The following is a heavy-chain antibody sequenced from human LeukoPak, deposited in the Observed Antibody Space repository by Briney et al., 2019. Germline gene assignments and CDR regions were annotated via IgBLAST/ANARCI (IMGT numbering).Heavy chain of an antibody. J-gene: IGHJ4*02. CDR1: GFTFSSYA. V-gene: IGHV3-30*04. D-gene: IGHD2-2*01. CDR3: ARDIFINSIVVVAAAMGSPDY. CDR2: ISSDGSNK. Sequence: PGGSLTLSCAASGFTFSSYAMHWVRQAPGKGLEWVAVISSDGSNKYYAAPEKGRFTISRDNSKNTLYLQMNSLRAEDTAVYYCARDIFINSIVVVAAAMGSPDYWGQGTLVTVSS.